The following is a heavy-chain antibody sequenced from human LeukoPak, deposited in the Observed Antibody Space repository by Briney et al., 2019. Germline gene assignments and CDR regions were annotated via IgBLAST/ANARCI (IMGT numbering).Heavy chain of an antibody. D-gene: IGHD2-2*01. J-gene: IGHJ4*02. CDR3: ANVGCSSTSCLGPFDY. Sequence: SVTVSFTSSVGTFIIYAISWVRQAPGQGLEWMGRIIPILGIANYAQKFQGRVTITADKSTSTAYMELSSLRSEDTAVYYCANVGCSSTSCLGPFDYWGQGTLVTVS. CDR1: VGTFIIYA. CDR2: IIPILGIA. V-gene: IGHV1-69*04.